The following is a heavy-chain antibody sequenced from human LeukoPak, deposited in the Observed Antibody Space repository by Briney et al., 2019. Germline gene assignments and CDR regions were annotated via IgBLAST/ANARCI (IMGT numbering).Heavy chain of an antibody. Sequence: GASVKVSCKASGYTFTGYYMHWVRQAPGQGLEWMGWINPNSGGTNYAQKFQGRVTMTRDTSISTAYMELSRLRSDDTAVYYCARDPSITIFGVVSYYFDYWGQGTLVTVSS. CDR3: ARDPSITIFGVVSYYFDY. CDR2: INPNSGGT. CDR1: GYTFTGYY. J-gene: IGHJ4*02. D-gene: IGHD3-3*01. V-gene: IGHV1-2*02.